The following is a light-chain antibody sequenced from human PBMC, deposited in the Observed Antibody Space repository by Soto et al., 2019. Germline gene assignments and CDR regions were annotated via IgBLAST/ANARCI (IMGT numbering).Light chain of an antibody. V-gene: IGLV1-47*02. CDR2: IGD. CDR1: TSNIGTFN. J-gene: IGLJ1*01. CDR3: AAWDDNLNAYV. Sequence: QSVLTQPPSTSSTPGQTVTISCSGSTSNIGTFNVYWYQHLPGTAPKLLIYIGDQRASGVSDRFSASKSGTSASLAISGLRSDDEADYYCAAWDDNLNAYVFGSGTKLTVL.